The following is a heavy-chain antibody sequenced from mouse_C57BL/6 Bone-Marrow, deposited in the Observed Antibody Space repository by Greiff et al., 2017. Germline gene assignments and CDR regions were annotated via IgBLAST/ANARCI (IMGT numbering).Heavy chain of an antibody. V-gene: IGHV5-9-1*02. CDR2: ISSGGDYI. CDR3: TNYYGSSYVGVY. CDR1: GFTFSSYA. D-gene: IGHD1-1*01. Sequence: EVKLVESGEGLVKPGGSLKLSCAASGFTFSSYAMSWVRQTPEKRLEWVAYISSGGDYIYYADTVKGRFTISRDNARNTLYLQMSSLKSEDTAMYYYTNYYGSSYVGVYWGQGTTLTVSS. J-gene: IGHJ2*01.